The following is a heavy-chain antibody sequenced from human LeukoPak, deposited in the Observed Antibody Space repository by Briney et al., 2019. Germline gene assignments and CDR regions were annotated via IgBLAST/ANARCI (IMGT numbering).Heavy chain of an antibody. CDR3: ARHYYDSSEEGDY. Sequence: GGSLRLSCAASGFTFSSYGMHWVRQAPGKGLEWVAVISYDGSNKYCADSVKGRFTISRDNSKNTLYLQMNSLRAEDTAVYYCARHYYDSSEEGDYWGQGTLVTVSS. CDR1: GFTFSSYG. V-gene: IGHV3-30*03. D-gene: IGHD3-22*01. CDR2: ISYDGSNK. J-gene: IGHJ4*02.